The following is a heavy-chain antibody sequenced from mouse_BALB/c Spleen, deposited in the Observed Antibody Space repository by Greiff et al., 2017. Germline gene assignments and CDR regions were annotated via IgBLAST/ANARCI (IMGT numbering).Heavy chain of an antibody. D-gene: IGHD1-1*01. CDR1: GYTFTSYW. J-gene: IGHJ3*01. Sequence: QVQLQQPGAELVKPGASVKLSCKASGYTFTSYWMNWVKQRPGQGLEWIGEIDPSDSYTNYNQKFKGKATLTVDKSSSTAYMQLSSLTSEDSAVYYCARGGITTVEADAYWGQGTLVTVSA. CDR3: ARGGITTVEADAY. CDR2: IDPSDSYT. V-gene: IGHV1-69*02.